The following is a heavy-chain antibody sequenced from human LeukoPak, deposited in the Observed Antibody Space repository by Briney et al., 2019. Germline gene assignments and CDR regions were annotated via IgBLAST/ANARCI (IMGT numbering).Heavy chain of an antibody. CDR1: GFTFSSYA. D-gene: IGHD2-15*01. J-gene: IGHJ4*02. Sequence: PGGSLRLSCAASGFTFSSYAMSWVRQAPGKGLEWVSAISGSGGSTYYADSVKGRFTISRDNSKNTLYLQMNSLRAEDTAVYYCASPNRIVVVVAAPPLDYWGQGTLVTVSS. V-gene: IGHV3-23*01. CDR3: ASPNRIVVVVAAPPLDY. CDR2: ISGSGGST.